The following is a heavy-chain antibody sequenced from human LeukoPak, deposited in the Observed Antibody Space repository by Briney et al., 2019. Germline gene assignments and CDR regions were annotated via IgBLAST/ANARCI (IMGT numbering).Heavy chain of an antibody. Sequence: GASVKVSCKASGYTFTSYYMHWVRQAPGQGLEWMGIINPSGGSTSYAQKFQGRVTMTRDMSTSTVYMELSSLRSEDTAVYYCARVWGSYRYTDYWGQGTLVTVSS. CDR1: GYTFTSYY. D-gene: IGHD3-16*02. CDR3: ARVWGSYRYTDY. CDR2: INPSGGST. V-gene: IGHV1-46*01. J-gene: IGHJ4*02.